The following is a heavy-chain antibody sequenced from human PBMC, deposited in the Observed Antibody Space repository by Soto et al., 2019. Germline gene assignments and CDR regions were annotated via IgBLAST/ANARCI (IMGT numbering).Heavy chain of an antibody. D-gene: IGHD6-13*01. J-gene: IGHJ4*02. Sequence: GGSLRLSCAASGFTFSSYAMSWVRQAPGKGLEWVSAISGSGGSTYYADSVKGRFTISRDNSKNTLYLQMKSLRAEDRAVCYCAKAAGWDRKDSSSWFSYYFDYWGQGTLVTVSS. CDR3: AKAAGWDRKDSSSWFSYYFDY. CDR1: GFTFSSYA. V-gene: IGHV3-23*01. CDR2: ISGSGGST.